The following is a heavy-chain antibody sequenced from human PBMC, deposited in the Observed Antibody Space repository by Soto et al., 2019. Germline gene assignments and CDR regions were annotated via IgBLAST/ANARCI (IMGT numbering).Heavy chain of an antibody. D-gene: IGHD6-19*01. CDR2: IFSNDEK. CDR3: ARIEIAVAGTVKAFDI. J-gene: IGHJ3*02. V-gene: IGHV2-26*01. CDR1: GFSLSNARMG. Sequence: QVTLKESGPVLVKPTETLTLTCTVSGFSLSNARMGVSWIRQPPGKALEWLAHIFSNDEKSYSTSLKSRLTITKDTSKRQVVLTMTNMDPVDTATYYCARIEIAVAGTVKAFDIWGQGTMVTVSS.